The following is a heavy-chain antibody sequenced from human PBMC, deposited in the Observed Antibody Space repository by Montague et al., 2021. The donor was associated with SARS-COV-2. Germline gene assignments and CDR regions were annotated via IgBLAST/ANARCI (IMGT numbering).Heavy chain of an antibody. Sequence: SETLSLTCTVSGGSISSYYWSWIRQPPGKGLEWIGYIYYSGSTNYKPSLKSRVTISVDTSKNQFSLKLSSVTAADTAVYYCAGTSTYSSGWGINYYYYGMDVWGQGTTVTVSS. D-gene: IGHD6-19*01. J-gene: IGHJ6*02. CDR1: GGSISSYY. V-gene: IGHV4-59*01. CDR3: AGTSTYSSGWGINYYYYGMDV. CDR2: IYYSGST.